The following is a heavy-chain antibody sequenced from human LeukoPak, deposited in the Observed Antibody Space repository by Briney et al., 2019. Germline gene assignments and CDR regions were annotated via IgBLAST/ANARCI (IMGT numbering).Heavy chain of an antibody. D-gene: IGHD3-10*02. CDR1: GFPFSSYE. CDR3: AELGISMIGGV. Sequence: GGALLLHCAASGFPFSSYEMNRVRQAPGKGLEWVSYISSSCSTIYYADSVKGRFTISRDNAKNSLYLQMNSLRAEDTAVYYCAELGISMIGGVWGKGTTVTISS. J-gene: IGHJ6*04. V-gene: IGHV3-48*03. CDR2: ISSSCSTI.